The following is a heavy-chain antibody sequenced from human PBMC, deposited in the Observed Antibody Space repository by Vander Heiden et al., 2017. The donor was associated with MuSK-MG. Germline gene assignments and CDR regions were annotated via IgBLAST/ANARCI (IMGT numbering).Heavy chain of an antibody. J-gene: IGHJ4*02. D-gene: IGHD6-19*01. CDR1: GGSLSDYY. V-gene: IGHV4-34*01. CDR2: INRIGST. Sequence: QVQLQQWGAGLLKPSETLSLTCAVYGGSLSDYYWSWIRQPPGKGLEWIGEINRIGSTNYNPSLKSRVTMSVDTSKNQFSLRLSSVTAAETAVYYCARSLPGTTVAGGLRDYWGQGNLVTISS. CDR3: ARSLPGTTVAGGLRDY.